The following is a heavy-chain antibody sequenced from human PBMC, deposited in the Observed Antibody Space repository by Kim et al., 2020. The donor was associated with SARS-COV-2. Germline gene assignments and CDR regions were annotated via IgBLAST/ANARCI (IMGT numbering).Heavy chain of an antibody. CDR2: IYSGGST. D-gene: IGHD2-21*02. CDR3: ARDGGGVTLRYFQH. J-gene: IGHJ1*01. CDR1: GFTVSSNY. V-gene: IGHV3-53*01. Sequence: GGSLRLSCAASGFTVSSNYMSWVRQAPGKGLEWVSVIYSGGSTYYADSVKGRFTISRDNSKNTLYLQMNSLRAEDTAVYYCARDGGGVTLRYFQHWGQGTLVTVSS.